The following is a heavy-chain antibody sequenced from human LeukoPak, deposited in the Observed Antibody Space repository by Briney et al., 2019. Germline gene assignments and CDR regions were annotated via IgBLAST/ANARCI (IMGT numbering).Heavy chain of an antibody. J-gene: IGHJ5*02. CDR3: ARDGYYDSSPNWFDP. D-gene: IGHD3-22*01. Sequence: GGSLRLSCAASGFSFSDAWMSWVRQIPGKGLEWVGRIESKTDGGTTDYAAPVKGRFTISRDNAKNSLYLQMNSLRAEDTAVYYCARDGYYDSSPNWFDPWGQGTLVTVSS. CDR2: IESKTDGGTT. CDR1: GFSFSDAW. V-gene: IGHV3-15*04.